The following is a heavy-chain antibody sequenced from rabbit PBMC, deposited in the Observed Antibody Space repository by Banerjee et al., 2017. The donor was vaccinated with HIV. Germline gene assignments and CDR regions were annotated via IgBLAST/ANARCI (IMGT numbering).Heavy chain of an antibody. J-gene: IGHJ4*01. CDR1: GFSFSSNA. V-gene: IGHV1S40*01. Sequence: QSLEESGGDLVKPGASLTLTCTASGFSFSSNAMCWVRQAPGKGLEWIACIYADSTGSTYYASWAKGRFTISKTSSTTVTLQMTSLTAADTATYFCARGGNSGWGDAFNLWGPGTLVTVS. D-gene: IGHD4-1*01. CDR3: ARGGNSGWGDAFNL. CDR2: IYADSTGST.